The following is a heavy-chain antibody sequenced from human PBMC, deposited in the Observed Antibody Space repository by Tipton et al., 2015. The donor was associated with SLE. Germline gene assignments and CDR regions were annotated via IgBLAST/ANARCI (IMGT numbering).Heavy chain of an antibody. CDR3: ARHLGVIVAFEV. CDR2: FYFSGGS. CDR1: GVSISTYY. Sequence: TLSLTCTVSGVSISTYYWSWIRQSPGKGLEWIGFFYFSGGSQYNPSLKSRAAIPADTSNNQFSLELRSVTAADTAVYYCARHLGVIVAFEVWGQGTVLTVSS. D-gene: IGHD3-10*01. V-gene: IGHV4-59*01. J-gene: IGHJ3*01.